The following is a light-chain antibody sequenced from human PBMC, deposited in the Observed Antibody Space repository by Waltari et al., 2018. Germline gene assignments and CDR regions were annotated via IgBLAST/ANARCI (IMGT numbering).Light chain of an antibody. J-gene: IGKJ1*01. Sequence: EIVLTQVPDTLSLSPGERATLSCRASQSVSSSYLFWYQHKPGQAPRLLIYGASSRATGIPDRFSGSGSGTDFTLTISRLEPEDFAVYYCQQYGFSTWTFGKGTKVEIK. CDR3: QQYGFSTWT. CDR2: GAS. V-gene: IGKV3-20*01. CDR1: QSVSSSY.